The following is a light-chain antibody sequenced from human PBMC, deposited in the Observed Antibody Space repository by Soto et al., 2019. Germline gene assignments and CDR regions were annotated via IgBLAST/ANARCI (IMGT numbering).Light chain of an antibody. V-gene: IGKV1-5*01. CDR2: DAS. J-gene: IGKJ5*01. Sequence: IHMAQSPSSLAVSVGDRVTIACRTSQNINAWLAWYQQRPGQAPKLLIYDASTVQSGVPARFSGSGSGTEFTLTISRLQSEDFAVYYCQQYNNWPPITFGQGTRLEIK. CDR3: QQYNNWPPIT. CDR1: QNINAW.